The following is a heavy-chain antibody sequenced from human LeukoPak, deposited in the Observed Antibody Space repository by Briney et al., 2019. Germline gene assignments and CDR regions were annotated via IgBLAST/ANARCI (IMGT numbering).Heavy chain of an antibody. CDR1: GFTLSIFP. Sequence: GGPLTHLCAVSGFTLSIFPVPCVPEAPGKGREWVSTISDNAYSTYYADSVRRRFTISRDNSKNTLYLQMIGLRPEDTAVYSCAKYFYDSSGYYDAAPLDSWGQGTLVTVFS. D-gene: IGHD3-22*01. V-gene: IGHV3-23*01. CDR2: ISDNAYST. J-gene: IGHJ4*02. CDR3: AKYFYDSSGYYDAAPLDS.